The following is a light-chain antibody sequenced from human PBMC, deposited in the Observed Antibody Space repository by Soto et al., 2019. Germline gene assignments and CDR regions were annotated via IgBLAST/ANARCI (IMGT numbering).Light chain of an antibody. J-gene: IGLJ2*01. V-gene: IGLV1-40*01. CDR3: QSYDTALSVYVV. Sequence: QSVLTQPPSVSGAPGQRVTISCTGSSSTIGAGFDVHWYQQLPGTAPKLLIYVDTNRPSGVPDRFSGSKSGTSASLVITGLQAEDEADYYCQSYDTALSVYVVFGGGTKLTVL. CDR1: SSTIGAGFD. CDR2: VDT.